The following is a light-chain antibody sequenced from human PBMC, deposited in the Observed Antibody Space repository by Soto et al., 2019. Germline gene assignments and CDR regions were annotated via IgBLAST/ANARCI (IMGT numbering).Light chain of an antibody. V-gene: IGLV2-14*03. CDR3: TSYTTSDTVV. CDR2: DVS. CDR1: SSDVGGYNF. Sequence: QSALTQPASVSGSPGQSSTISCTGTSSDVGGYNFVSWYQQHPGKAPKVMIYDVSNRPSGVSNRFSGSKSGNTASLTISGLQAEDEADYYCTSYTTSDTVVFGGGTKLTVL. J-gene: IGLJ2*01.